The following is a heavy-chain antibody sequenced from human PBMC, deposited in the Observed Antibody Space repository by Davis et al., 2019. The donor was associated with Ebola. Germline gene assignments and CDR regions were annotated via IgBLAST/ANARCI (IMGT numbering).Heavy chain of an antibody. J-gene: IGHJ6*02. CDR2: FDPEDGET. CDR1: GYTLTELS. V-gene: IGHV1-24*01. CDR3: ATFPLWSPGWDDGGYYYYGMDV. Sequence: ASVKVSCKVSGYTLTELSMHWVRQAPGKGLEWMGGFDPEDGETIYAQKFQGRVTMTEDTSTDTAYMELSSLRSEDTAVYYCATFPLWSPGWDDGGYYYYGMDVWGQGTTVTVSS. D-gene: IGHD1-1*01.